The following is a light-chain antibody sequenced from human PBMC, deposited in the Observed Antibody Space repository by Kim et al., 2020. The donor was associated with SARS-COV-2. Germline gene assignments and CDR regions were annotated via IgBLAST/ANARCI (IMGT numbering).Light chain of an antibody. CDR2: GKS. CDR1: SLRNYY. J-gene: IGLJ2*01. CDR3: NFRDSNTNHLV. V-gene: IGLV3-19*01. Sequence: SSELTQDPAVSVALGQTVRITCQGDSLRNYYASWYQQKPGQAPVVVIYGKSNRLSGIPDRFSGSNSGDTASLTITGAQAEDEADYYCNFRDSNTNHLVFG.